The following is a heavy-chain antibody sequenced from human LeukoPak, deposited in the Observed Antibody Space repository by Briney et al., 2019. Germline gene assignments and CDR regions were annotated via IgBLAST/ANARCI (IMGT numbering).Heavy chain of an antibody. CDR3: ARGHSSGWYYYYMDV. CDR2: INPNSGGT. V-gene: IGHV1-2*02. D-gene: IGHD6-19*01. CDR1: GYTFTGYY. Sequence: ASVKVSCKASGYTFTGYYMHWVRQAPGQGLEWMGWINPNSGGTNYAQKFQGRVTMTRDTSISTAYMELSRLRSDDTAAYYCARGHSSGWYYYYMDVWGKGTTVTVSS. J-gene: IGHJ6*03.